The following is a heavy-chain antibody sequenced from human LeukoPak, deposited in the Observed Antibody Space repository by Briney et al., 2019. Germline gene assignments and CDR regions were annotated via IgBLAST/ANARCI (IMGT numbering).Heavy chain of an antibody. D-gene: IGHD2-2*01. CDR3: ARESRILGYCSSTSCYEYYFDY. V-gene: IGHV3-7*05. Sequence: GGSLRLSCAASGFTFSSYWMSWVRQAPGKGLEWVANIKQDGSEKYNVDSVKGRFTISRDNAKNSLYLQMNSLRAEDTAVYYCARESRILGYCSSTSCYEYYFDYWGQGTLVTVSS. J-gene: IGHJ4*02. CDR2: IKQDGSEK. CDR1: GFTFSSYW.